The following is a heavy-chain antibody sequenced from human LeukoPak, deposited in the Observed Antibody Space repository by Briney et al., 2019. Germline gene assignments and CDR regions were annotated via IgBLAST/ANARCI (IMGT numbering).Heavy chain of an antibody. V-gene: IGHV3-74*01. CDR2: ISSDGSST. CDR1: GFTFSSYW. CDR3: ARGLWQQLVPSDY. D-gene: IGHD6-13*01. Sequence: PGGSLRLSCAASGFTFSSYWMHWVRQAPGKGLVWVSRISSDGSSTSYADSVKGRFTISRDNAKNTMYLQMNSLRAEDTAVYYCARGLWQQLVPSDYWGQGTLVTVSS. J-gene: IGHJ4*02.